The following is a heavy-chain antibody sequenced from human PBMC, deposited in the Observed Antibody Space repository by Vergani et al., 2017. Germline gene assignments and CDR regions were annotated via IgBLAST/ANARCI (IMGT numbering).Heavy chain of an antibody. CDR1: GFSFRNAW. Sequence: EVQLVESGGGIVKPGGSLRLSCVASGFSFRNAWMNWVRRTPGKGLEWVGRIKSTFDRGTTDYAAAVKGRFTISRDDSKNTLFLQMNGLKTEDIGVYYCTADPRYWGDGSCDWLRDHHYYGMDVWGQGTPVTVSS. CDR2: IKSTFDRGTT. V-gene: IGHV3-15*07. D-gene: IGHD2-21*02. CDR3: TADPRYWGDGSCDWLRDHHYYGMDV. J-gene: IGHJ6*02.